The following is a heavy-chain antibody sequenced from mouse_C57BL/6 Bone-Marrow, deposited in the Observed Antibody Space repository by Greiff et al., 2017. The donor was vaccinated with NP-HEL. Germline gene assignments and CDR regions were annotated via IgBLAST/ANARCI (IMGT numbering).Heavy chain of an antibody. J-gene: IGHJ2*01. CDR2: ISSSGST. CDR1: GYSITNGNHW. CDR3: AREALYGYDNYFDY. V-gene: IGHV3-4*01. Sequence: EVKLQESGPALVKPSQTVSLTCTVTGYSITNGNHWWNWIRQVSGSKLEWIGYISSSGSTDSTPSLKSRISITIDTSNTTLFLHLNSLTTEDIATYYCAREALYGYDNYFDYWGQGTTLTVSS. D-gene: IGHD2-2*01.